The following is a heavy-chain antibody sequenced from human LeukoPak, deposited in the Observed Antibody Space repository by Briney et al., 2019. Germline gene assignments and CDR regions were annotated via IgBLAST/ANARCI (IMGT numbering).Heavy chain of an antibody. CDR3: ARSSDYDFWSGFDY. V-gene: IGHV5-51*01. CDR1: GYRFTSYW. D-gene: IGHD3-3*01. J-gene: IGHJ4*02. CDR2: IYPGDSDT. Sequence: HGESLKISGKGSGYRFTSYWIGWVGQMPGKGLEWMGIIYPGDSDTRYSPSFQGQVTISADKSISTAYLQWSSLKASDTAMYYCARSSDYDFWSGFDYWGQGTLVTVSS.